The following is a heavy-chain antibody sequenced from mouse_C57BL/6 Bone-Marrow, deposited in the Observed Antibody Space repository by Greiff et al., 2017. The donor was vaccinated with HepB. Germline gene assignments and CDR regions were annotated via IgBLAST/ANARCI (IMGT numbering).Heavy chain of an antibody. CDR1: GFTFTDYY. CDR2: IRNKANGYTT. D-gene: IGHD1-1*01. CDR3: ARYTVTTVVARYFDV. J-gene: IGHJ1*03. Sequence: EVQGVESGGGLVQPGGSLSLSCAASGFTFTDYYMSWVRQPPGKALEWLGFIRNKANGYTTEYSASVKGRFTISRDNSQSILYLQMNALRAEDSATDYCARYTVTTVVARYFDVWGTGTTVTVSS. V-gene: IGHV7-3*01.